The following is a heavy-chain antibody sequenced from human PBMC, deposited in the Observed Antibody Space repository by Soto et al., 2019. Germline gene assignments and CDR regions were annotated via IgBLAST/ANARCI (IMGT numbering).Heavy chain of an antibody. J-gene: IGHJ5*02. V-gene: IGHV3-30*18. CDR3: AKDNCISTSCYRLYNWFDP. CDR1: GFTFSSYG. CDR2: ISYDGSNK. D-gene: IGHD2-2*01. Sequence: QVQLVESGGGVVQPGRSLRLSCAASGFTFSSYGMHWVPQAPGKGLEWVAVISYDGSNKYYADSVRGRFTISRDNSKNTLYLQMNSLRAEDTAVYYCAKDNCISTSCYRLYNWFDPWGQGTLVTVSS.